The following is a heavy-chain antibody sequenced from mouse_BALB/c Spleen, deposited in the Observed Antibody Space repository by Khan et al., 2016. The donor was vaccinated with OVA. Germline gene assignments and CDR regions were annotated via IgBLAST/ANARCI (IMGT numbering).Heavy chain of an antibody. CDR1: GYTFTTYT. V-gene: IGHV1-4*01. Sequence: RQKDGAELARPGASVKMSCKASGYTFTTYTMHWVKQRPGQGLEWIGYINPSNGYTNYNQKFKDKSTLTADKSSSTAYMQLSSLTSDYSAVYYCAREGAYYRSDGWFSYWGQGTLVTVSA. J-gene: IGHJ3*01. D-gene: IGHD2-14*01. CDR2: INPSNGYT. CDR3: AREGAYYRSDGWFSY.